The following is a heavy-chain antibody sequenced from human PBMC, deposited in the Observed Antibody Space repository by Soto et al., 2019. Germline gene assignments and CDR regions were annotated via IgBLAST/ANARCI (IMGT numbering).Heavy chain of an antibody. V-gene: IGHV4-30-4*08. Sequence: PSETLSLTCTVSGGSISYEYYHWTWIRQSPGQGLEWIGYIHYSGSIIYNPSFKSRVTISVDTSKNQFSLQLSSVTAADTSVYFCAREDDGGDRDYYGLDVWGQGTTVT. D-gene: IGHD2-21*02. J-gene: IGHJ6*02. CDR2: IHYSGSI. CDR1: GGSISYEYYH. CDR3: AREDDGGDRDYYGLDV.